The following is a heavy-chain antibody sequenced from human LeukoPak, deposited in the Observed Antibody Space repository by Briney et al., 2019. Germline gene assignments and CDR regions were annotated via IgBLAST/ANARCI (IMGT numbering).Heavy chain of an antibody. CDR1: GFTFSSYA. J-gene: IGHJ4*02. CDR2: ISGSGGST. CDR3: ARYSTVVTRGFDY. D-gene: IGHD4-23*01. Sequence: PGGSLRLSCAASGFTFSSYAMSWVRQAPGKGLEWVSAISGSGGSTYYADSVKGRFTISRDNSKNTLYLQMNSLRAEDTAVYYCARYSTVVTRGFDYWGQGTPVTVSS. V-gene: IGHV3-23*01.